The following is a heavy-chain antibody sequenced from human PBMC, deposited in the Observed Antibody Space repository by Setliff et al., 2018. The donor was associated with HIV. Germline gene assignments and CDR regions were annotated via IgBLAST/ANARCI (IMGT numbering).Heavy chain of an antibody. D-gene: IGHD2-2*01. CDR1: GFTFSSYE. Sequence: PGGSLRLSCAASGFTFSSYEMNWVRQAPGKGLEWISYISSDTTIHYADSVKGRFTISRDNAKNSVYLQMNSLRAEDTAVYYCARGEPSILVVPAAFFDYWGQGTLVTVSS. V-gene: IGHV3-48*03. CDR2: ISSDTTI. CDR3: ARGEPSILVVPAAFFDY. J-gene: IGHJ4*02.